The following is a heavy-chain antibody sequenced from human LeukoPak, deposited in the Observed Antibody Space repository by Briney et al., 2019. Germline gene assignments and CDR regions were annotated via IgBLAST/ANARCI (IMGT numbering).Heavy chain of an antibody. CDR3: ARRYGDLNNWFDP. CDR1: GGSISSYY. D-gene: IGHD4-17*01. V-gene: IGHV4-59*08. J-gene: IGHJ5*02. Sequence: SETLSLTCTDSGGSISSYYWSWIRQPPGKGLEWIGYIYYSGSTNYNPSLKSRVTISVDTSKNQFSLKLSSVTDADTAVYYCARRYGDLNNWFDPWGQGTLVTVSS. CDR2: IYYSGST.